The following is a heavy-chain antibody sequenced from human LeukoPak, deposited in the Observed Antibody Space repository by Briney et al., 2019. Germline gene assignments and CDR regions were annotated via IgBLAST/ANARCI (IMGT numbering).Heavy chain of an antibody. J-gene: IGHJ4*02. V-gene: IGHV3-23*01. D-gene: IGHD6-13*01. CDR2: IGTSGGST. CDR1: GFTFSNYA. Sequence: GGSLRLSCAASGFTFSNYAMSWVRQAPGKGLEWVSAIGTSGGSTYYADSVKGRFAISRDNAKNSLYLQMNSLRAEDTAVYYCARDTPDSSSLNGYWGQGTLVTVSS. CDR3: ARDTPDSSSLNGY.